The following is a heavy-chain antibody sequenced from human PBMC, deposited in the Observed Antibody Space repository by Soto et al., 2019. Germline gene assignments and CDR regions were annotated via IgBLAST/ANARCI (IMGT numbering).Heavy chain of an antibody. Sequence: SETLSLTCAVSSGSISSSNWWSWVRQPPGKGLEWIGEIYHSGSTNYNPSLKSRVTISVDKSKNQFSLKLSSVTAADTAVYYCARVPGYCSSTSCYAEYDYYYYMDVWGKGTTVTVSS. D-gene: IGHD2-2*01. V-gene: IGHV4-4*02. CDR3: ARVPGYCSSTSCYAEYDYYYYMDV. CDR1: SGSISSSNW. CDR2: IYHSGST. J-gene: IGHJ6*03.